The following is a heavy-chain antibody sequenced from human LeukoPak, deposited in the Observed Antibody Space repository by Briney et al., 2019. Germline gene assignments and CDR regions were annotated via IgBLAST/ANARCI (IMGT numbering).Heavy chain of an antibody. Sequence: SETLSLTCAVYGGSFSGYYWSWIRQPPGKGLEWIGEINHSGGTNYNPSLKSRVTISVDTSKNQFSLKLSSVTAADTAVYYCAGSGYDRDYWGQGTLVTVSS. V-gene: IGHV4-34*01. CDR2: INHSGGT. J-gene: IGHJ4*02. CDR3: AGSGYDRDY. CDR1: GGSFSGYY. D-gene: IGHD5-12*01.